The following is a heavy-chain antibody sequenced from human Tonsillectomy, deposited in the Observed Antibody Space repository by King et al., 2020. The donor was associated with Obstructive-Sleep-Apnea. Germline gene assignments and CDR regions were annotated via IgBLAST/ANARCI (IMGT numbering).Heavy chain of an antibody. V-gene: IGHV1-69*14. Sequence: QLVQSGAEVKKPGSSVKVSCKASGGTFSSYTISWVRQAPGQGLEWMGGIIPIFGKANYAQKFQGRVTITADTSTSTAYMEVSSLRSDDTAVYYCARETEGSYNPDGDFWGQGTRVTVSS. J-gene: IGHJ4*02. CDR1: GGTFSSYT. D-gene: IGHD1-26*01. CDR3: ARETEGSYNPDGDF. CDR2: IIPIFGKA.